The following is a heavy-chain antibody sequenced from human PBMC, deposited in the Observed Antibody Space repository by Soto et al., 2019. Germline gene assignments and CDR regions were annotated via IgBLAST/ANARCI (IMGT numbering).Heavy chain of an antibody. CDR3: AKRAIEIVATTKDDYFDY. D-gene: IGHD5-12*01. CDR1: GFSFSSYG. V-gene: IGHV3-30*18. J-gene: IGHJ4*02. CDR2: ISYDGSNK. Sequence: QVQLVESGGGVVQPGRSLRLSCAASGFSFSSYGMHWVRQAPGKGLEWVAVISYDGSNKYYADSVKGRFTISRDNSKNSQYLQLNSLRAEDTAVYYCAKRAIEIVATTKDDYFDYWGQGTLVTVSS.